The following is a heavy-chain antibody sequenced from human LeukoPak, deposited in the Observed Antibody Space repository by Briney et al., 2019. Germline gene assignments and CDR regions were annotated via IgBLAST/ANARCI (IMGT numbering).Heavy chain of an antibody. V-gene: IGHV1-2*06. CDR2: INPNSGGT. J-gene: IGHJ4*02. D-gene: IGHD4-23*01. CDR1: GYTFTGYY. CDR3: ARVSPTTVVTPYFDY. Sequence: ASVKVSCKASGYTFTGYYMHWVRQAPGQGLEWMGRINPNSGGTNYAQKFQGRVTITADKSTSTAYMELSSLRSEDTAVYYCARVSPTTVVTPYFDYWGQGTLVTVSS.